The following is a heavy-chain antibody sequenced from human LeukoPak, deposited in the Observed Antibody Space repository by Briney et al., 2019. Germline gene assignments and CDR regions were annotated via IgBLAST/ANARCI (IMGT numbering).Heavy chain of an antibody. J-gene: IGHJ4*02. V-gene: IGHV3-11*01. D-gene: IGHD2-2*02. CDR1: GFTFSDYY. CDR3: ARGDIVVVPAAIGGFDY. CDR2: ISSSGSTI. Sequence: PGGSLRLSCAASGFTFSDYYMSWIRQAPGKGLEWVSYISSSGSTIYYADSAKGRFTISRDNAKNSLYLQMNSLRAEDTAVYYCARGDIVVVPAAIGGFDYWGQGTLVTVPS.